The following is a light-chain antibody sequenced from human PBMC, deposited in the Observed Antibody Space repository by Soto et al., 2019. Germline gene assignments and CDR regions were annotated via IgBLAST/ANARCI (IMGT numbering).Light chain of an antibody. CDR3: QQYYTWPLT. CDR1: QSVSSN. CDR2: GAS. Sequence: EIVMTQSPATFSVSPGERATLSCRASQSVSSNLAWYQQKPGQAPRLLIYGASSRATGIPVRFSGSGSGTEFTLTISSLQSEDFAVYYCQQYYTWPLTFGQGTRLEIK. J-gene: IGKJ5*01. V-gene: IGKV3-15*01.